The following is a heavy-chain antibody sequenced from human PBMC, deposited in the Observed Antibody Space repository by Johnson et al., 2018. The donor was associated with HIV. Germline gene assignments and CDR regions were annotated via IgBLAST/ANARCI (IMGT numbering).Heavy chain of an antibody. CDR1: GFTFSSYG. Sequence: QVQLVESGGGVVQPGRSLRLSCAASGFTFSSYGMHWVRQAPGKGLEWVAVISYDGSNKYYADSVKGRFTISRDNSKNTLYLKMNSLRAEDTAVYYCAKDLRTTGAFDIWGQGTMVTVSS. J-gene: IGHJ3*02. V-gene: IGHV3-30*18. D-gene: IGHD1-1*01. CDR3: AKDLRTTGAFDI. CDR2: ISYDGSNK.